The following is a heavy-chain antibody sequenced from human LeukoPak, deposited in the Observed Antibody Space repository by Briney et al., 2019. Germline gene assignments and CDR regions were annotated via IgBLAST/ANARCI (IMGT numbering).Heavy chain of an antibody. J-gene: IGHJ4*02. V-gene: IGHV1-69*13. D-gene: IGHD1-26*01. CDR1: GGTFSSYA. CDR3: ARVGSGSYYDGGFDY. CDR2: IIPIFGTA. Sequence: SVKVSCKASGGTFSSYANSWVRQAPGQGLEWMGGIIPIFGTANYAQKFQGRVTITADESTSTAYMELSSLRSEDTAVYYCARVGSGSYYDGGFDYWGQETLVTVSS.